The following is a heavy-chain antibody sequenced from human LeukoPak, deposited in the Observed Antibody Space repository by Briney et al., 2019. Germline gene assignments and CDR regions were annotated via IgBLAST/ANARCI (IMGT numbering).Heavy chain of an antibody. D-gene: IGHD3-22*01. J-gene: IGHJ4*02. Sequence: ASVKVSCKASGYTSTGYYMHWVRQATGQGLEWMGIINPSGGSASYAQKFQGRVTMTRDTSTSTVYMEVSSLRSEDTAVYYCARDVASSGYYWDWGQGTLVTVSS. CDR1: GYTSTGYY. CDR2: INPSGGSA. CDR3: ARDVASSGYYWD. V-gene: IGHV1-46*01.